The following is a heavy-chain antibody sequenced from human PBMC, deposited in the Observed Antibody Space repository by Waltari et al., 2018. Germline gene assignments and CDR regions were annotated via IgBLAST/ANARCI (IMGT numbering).Heavy chain of an antibody. J-gene: IGHJ4*02. CDR2: INPTGGST. V-gene: IGHV1-46*01. D-gene: IGHD1-7*01. Sequence: QVQLVQSGAEVKKPGASVKVSCKASGYIFTSYQMHWVRQAPGQGLEWMGIINPTGGSTTYAQKFQGRVTRTRDTSTSTVYMELSSLRSEDTAVYYCTRVGTEEDYWGQGTLVTVSS. CDR1: GYIFTSYQ. CDR3: TRVGTEEDY.